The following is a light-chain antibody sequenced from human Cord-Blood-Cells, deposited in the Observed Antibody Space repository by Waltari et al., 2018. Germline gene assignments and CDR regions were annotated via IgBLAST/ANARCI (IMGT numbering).Light chain of an antibody. V-gene: IGKV1-8*01. CDR2: AAS. Sequence: QSPSSFSASTGDRVTITCRASQGISSYLAWYQQKPGKAPKLLIYAASTLQSGVPSRFSGSGSGTDFTLTISCLQSEDFATYYCQQYYSYPFTFGPGTKVDIK. CDR3: QQYYSYPFT. J-gene: IGKJ3*01. CDR1: QGISSY.